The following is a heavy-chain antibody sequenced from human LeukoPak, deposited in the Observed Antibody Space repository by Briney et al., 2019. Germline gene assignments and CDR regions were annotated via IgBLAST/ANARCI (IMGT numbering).Heavy chain of an antibody. V-gene: IGHV1-2*02. CDR3: ARRGMTLGWFDP. J-gene: IGHJ5*02. CDR1: GYTFTGYY. Sequence: VASVKVSCKASGYTFTGYYIHWVRQAPGKGLEWMGWINPNSGGTNYAQTFQGRVTMTRDTSISTAYMELSRLTSDDTAVYYCARRGMTLGWFDPWGQGTLVTVSS. D-gene: IGHD6-13*01. CDR2: INPNSGGT.